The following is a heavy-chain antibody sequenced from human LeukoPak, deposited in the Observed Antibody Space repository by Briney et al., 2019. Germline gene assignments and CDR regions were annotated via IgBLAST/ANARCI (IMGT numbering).Heavy chain of an antibody. CDR3: ARDAPLSMIVVGLSNDAFDI. CDR2: INARGGST. D-gene: IGHD3-22*01. CDR1: GYTFSSYY. J-gene: IGHJ3*02. Sequence: ASVKVSCKASGYTFSSYYIHWVRQAPGQGLEWMGMINARGGSTSHAQKFQGRVTMTRDMSTSTVYMELSSLRSEDTAVYYCARDAPLSMIVVGLSNDAFDIWGQGTMVTVSS. V-gene: IGHV1-46*01.